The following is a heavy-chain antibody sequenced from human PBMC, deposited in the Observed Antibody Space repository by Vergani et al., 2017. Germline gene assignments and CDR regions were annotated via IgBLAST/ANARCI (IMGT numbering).Heavy chain of an antibody. CDR1: GGSISSGSYY. J-gene: IGHJ4*02. D-gene: IGHD5-12*01. CDR3: ARDQIHGYSGYEFFDY. CDR2: IYTSGST. Sequence: QVQLQESGPGLVKPSQTLSLTCTVSGGSISSGSYYWSWIRQPAGKGLEWIGRIYTSGSTHYNPSLKSRVTISVDTSKNQFSLKLSSVTAADTAVYYCARDQIHGYSGYEFFDYWGQGTLVTVSS. V-gene: IGHV4-61*02.